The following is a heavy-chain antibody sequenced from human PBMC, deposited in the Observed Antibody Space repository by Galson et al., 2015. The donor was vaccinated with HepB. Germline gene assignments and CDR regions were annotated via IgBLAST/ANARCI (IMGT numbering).Heavy chain of an antibody. CDR3: AKDRTSVRNYYGMDV. D-gene: IGHD3-10*01. J-gene: IGHJ6*02. CDR1: GFTFSSYG. CDR2: ISYDGSNK. Sequence: LRLSCAASGFTFSSYGMHWVRQAPGKGLEWVAVISYDGSNKYYADSVKGRFTISRDNSKNTLYLQMNSLRAEDTAVYYCAKDRTSVRNYYGMDVWGPGTTVTVSS. V-gene: IGHV3-30*18.